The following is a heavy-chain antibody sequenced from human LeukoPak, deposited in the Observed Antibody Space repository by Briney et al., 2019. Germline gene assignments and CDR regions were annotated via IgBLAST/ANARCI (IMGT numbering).Heavy chain of an antibody. CDR2: IYYSGST. CDR1: GGSISSGGYY. J-gene: IGHJ4*02. V-gene: IGHV4-30-4*08. CDR3: AREPFDSSGYYYSYFDY. Sequence: SETLSLTCTVSGGSISSGGYYWIWIRQPPGKGLEWIGYIYYSGSTYYNPSLKSRVTISVDTSKNQFSLKLSSVTAADTAVYYCAREPFDSSGYYYSYFDYWGQGTLVTVSS. D-gene: IGHD3-22*01.